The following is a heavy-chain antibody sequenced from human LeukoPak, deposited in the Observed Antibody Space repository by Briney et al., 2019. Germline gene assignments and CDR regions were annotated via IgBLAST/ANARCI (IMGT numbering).Heavy chain of an antibody. V-gene: IGHV4-59*01. CDR2: IYYSGST. J-gene: IGHJ4*02. CDR3: ARSLVLYYFDY. CDR1: GDSMSNYY. Sequence: PSETLSLTCTVSGDSMSNYYWSWIRQPPGKGLEWIGYIYYSGSTSYNPSLKSRVTISEDTSKNQFSLKLSSVTAADTAVYYCARSLVLYYFDYWGQGTLVTVSS.